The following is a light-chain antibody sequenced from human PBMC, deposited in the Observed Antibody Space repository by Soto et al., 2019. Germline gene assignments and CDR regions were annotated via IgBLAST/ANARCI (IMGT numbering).Light chain of an antibody. CDR1: QSVSSSF. J-gene: IGKJ1*01. CDR3: QQYGSSPWT. V-gene: IGKV3-20*01. Sequence: EIVLTQSPGTLSLSPGERATLSCRASQSVSSSFLAWYQQKPGQAPRLLLYGASSRAPGIPDRFSGSGSGTDFTLTISGLEPEDFAVYYCQQYGSSPWTFGQGTKVEIK. CDR2: GAS.